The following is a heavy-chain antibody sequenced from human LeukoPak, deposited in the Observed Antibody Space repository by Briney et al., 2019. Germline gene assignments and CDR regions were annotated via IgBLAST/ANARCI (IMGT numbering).Heavy chain of an antibody. CDR2: ISGSGGST. CDR1: GFTFSSYA. J-gene: IGHJ4*02. D-gene: IGHD3-22*01. CDR3: AKDLGDYYDSSGYLDY. V-gene: IGHV3-23*01. Sequence: GGSLRLSCAASGFTFSSYAMSWVRQAPGKGLEWVSAISGSGGSTYYADSVKGRFTNSRDNSKNTLYLQMNSLRAEDTAVYYCAKDLGDYYDSSGYLDYWAREPWSPSPQ.